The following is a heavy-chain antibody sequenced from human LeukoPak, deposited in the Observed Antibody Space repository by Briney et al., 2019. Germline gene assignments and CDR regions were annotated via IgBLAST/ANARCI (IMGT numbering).Heavy chain of an antibody. CDR1: GFTFSSHS. D-gene: IGHD2-2*02. CDR3: AREEYCSSTSCYTWGY. CDR2: ISSSSSYI. J-gene: IGHJ4*02. V-gene: IGHV3-21*01. Sequence: GGSLRLSCAASGFTFSSHSMNWVRQAPGKGLEWVSSISSSSSYIYYADSVKGRFTISRDNAKNSLYLQMNSLRAEDTAVYYCAREEYCSSTSCYTWGYWGQGTLVTVSS.